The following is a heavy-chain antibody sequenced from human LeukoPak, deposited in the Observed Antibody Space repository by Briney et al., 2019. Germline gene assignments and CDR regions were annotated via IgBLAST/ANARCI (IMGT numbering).Heavy chain of an antibody. V-gene: IGHV1-69*04. CDR1: GGTISSSA. CDR2: IIPIFGIA. Sequence: SVKVSCKASGGTISSSAISWVRQAPGQGLEWMGRIIPIFGIANYAQKFQGRVTITADKSTSTAYMELSSLRSEDTAVYYCARDHYYDSSGYYSWFDPWGQGTLVTVSS. CDR3: ARDHYYDSSGYYSWFDP. D-gene: IGHD3-22*01. J-gene: IGHJ5*02.